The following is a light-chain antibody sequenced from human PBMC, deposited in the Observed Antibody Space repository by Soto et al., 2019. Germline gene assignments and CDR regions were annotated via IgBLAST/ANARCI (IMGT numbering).Light chain of an antibody. CDR3: ATWDDSLNGLV. CDR1: GSDVGDSSH. Sequence: QSALTQPRSVSGSPGQSVTISCTATGSDVGDSSHVSWYQLHPGKAPKLMIYEVNNRPSGVPDRFSGSKSGSTASLTISGLQAEDEADYYCATWDDSLNGLVFGGGTKLNVL. CDR2: EVN. V-gene: IGLV2-11*01. J-gene: IGLJ3*02.